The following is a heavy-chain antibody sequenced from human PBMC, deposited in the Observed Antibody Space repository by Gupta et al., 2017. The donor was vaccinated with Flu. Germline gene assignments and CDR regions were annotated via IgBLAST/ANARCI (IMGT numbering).Heavy chain of an antibody. V-gene: IGHV3-9*01. CDR3: ASEDDSGTYSILDY. CDR2: INWNSDYI. Sequence: VRQVPGKGLEWVAGINWNSDYIGYADSVKGRFTISRDNAKNSLYLLMDSLRPEDTALYYCASEDDSGTYSILDYWGQGTLVTVSS. J-gene: IGHJ4*01. D-gene: IGHD1-26*01.